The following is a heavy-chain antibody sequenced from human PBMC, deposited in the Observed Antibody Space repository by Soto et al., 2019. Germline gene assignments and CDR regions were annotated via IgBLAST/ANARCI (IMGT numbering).Heavy chain of an antibody. CDR1: GGSISSGGYY. J-gene: IGHJ4*01. CDR3: ARVLPDSPGRLYGGIFDY. Sequence: QVQLQESGPGLMKPSQTLSLTCTVSGGSISSGGYYWSWIRQHPGKGLEWIGYIYYSGSTYYNPSLKSRVTISVDTSKNQFSLKLSSVTAADTAVYYCARVLPDSPGRLYGGIFDYWGHGTLVTVSS. CDR2: IYYSGST. D-gene: IGHD3-16*01. V-gene: IGHV4-31*03.